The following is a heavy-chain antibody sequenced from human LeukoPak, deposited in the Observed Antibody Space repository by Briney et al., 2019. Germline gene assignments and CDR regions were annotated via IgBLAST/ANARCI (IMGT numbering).Heavy chain of an antibody. CDR1: GFTFSSYG. CDR2: ISYDGHNK. D-gene: IGHD2-21*01. J-gene: IGHJ6*02. Sequence: PGGSLRLSCAASGFTFSSYGMHWVRQAPGKGLEWVAIISYDGHNKDYADSVKGRFTISRDNSKNTLYLQMNSLRAEDTAVYYCAKVYLRYYYGMDVWGQGTTVTVSS. V-gene: IGHV3-30*18. CDR3: AKVYLRYYYGMDV.